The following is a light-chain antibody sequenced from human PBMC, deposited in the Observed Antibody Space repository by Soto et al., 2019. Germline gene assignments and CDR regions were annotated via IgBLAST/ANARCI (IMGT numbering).Light chain of an antibody. V-gene: IGKV3-15*01. J-gene: IGKJ1*01. CDR3: QQYNNWPPWT. Sequence: EIVMTQSPATLSVSPWERATLSCMASQRVGRNLAWYQQKPGQAPRLLIYDASTRATGIPDRFSGSGSETEFTLTISSLQSEDYAIYYCQQYNNWPPWTFGQGTKVDIK. CDR2: DAS. CDR1: QRVGRN.